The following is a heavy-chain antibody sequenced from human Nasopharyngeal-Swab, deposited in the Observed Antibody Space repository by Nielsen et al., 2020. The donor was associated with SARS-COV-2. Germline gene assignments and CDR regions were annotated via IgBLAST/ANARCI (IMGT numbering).Heavy chain of an antibody. D-gene: IGHD2-2*01. CDR1: GYTFTSYD. Sequence: ASVKVSCKASGYTFTSYDINWVRQATGQGLEWMGWMNPNSGNTGYAQKFQGRVTMTRNTSISTAYMELSSLRSEDTAVYYCARVAEHYCSSTSCYAYYYYYMDVWGKGTTVTVSS. J-gene: IGHJ6*03. CDR2: MNPNSGNT. CDR3: ARVAEHYCSSTSCYAYYYYYMDV. V-gene: IGHV1-8*01.